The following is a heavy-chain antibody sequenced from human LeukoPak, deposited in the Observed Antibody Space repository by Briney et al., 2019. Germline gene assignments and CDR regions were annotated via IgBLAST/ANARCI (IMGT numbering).Heavy chain of an antibody. V-gene: IGHV3-30*02. Sequence: GGSLRLSCAASGFTFNTYGIHWVRQAPGKGLEWVAFIRYDGSIKYYADSVKGRFTISRDNSKNTLYLQMNSLRAEDTAVYYCARKGAAAGTIYYYYYMDVWGKGTTVTVSS. J-gene: IGHJ6*03. CDR2: IRYDGSIK. CDR1: GFTFNTYG. D-gene: IGHD6-13*01. CDR3: ARKGAAAGTIYYYYYMDV.